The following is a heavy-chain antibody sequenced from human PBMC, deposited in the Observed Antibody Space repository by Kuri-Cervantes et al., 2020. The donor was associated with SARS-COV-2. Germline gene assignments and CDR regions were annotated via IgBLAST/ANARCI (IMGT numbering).Heavy chain of an antibody. CDR3: ATCIAAAGSYYFDY. Sequence: ASVKVSCKASGYTFTSYGISWVRQAPGQGLEWMGWISAYNGNTNYAQKLQGRVTMTTDTSTSTAYMELRSLRSDDTAVYYCATCIAAAGSYYFDYWGQGTLVTVSS. J-gene: IGHJ4*02. V-gene: IGHV1-18*01. CDR2: ISAYNGNT. CDR1: GYTFTSYG. D-gene: IGHD6-13*01.